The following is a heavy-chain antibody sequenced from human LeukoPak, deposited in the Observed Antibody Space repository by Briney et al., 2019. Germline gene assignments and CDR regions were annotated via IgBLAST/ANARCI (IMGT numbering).Heavy chain of an antibody. V-gene: IGHV4-59*01. CDR1: GGSISSYY. J-gene: IGHJ6*02. D-gene: IGHD5-24*01. Sequence: SETLSLTCTVSGGSISSYYWSWIRQPPGEGLEWIGYIYYSGSTNYNPSLKSRVTISVDTSKNQFSLKLSSVTAADTAVYYCARLDGYNLYYYGMDVWGQGTTVTVSS. CDR3: ARLDGYNLYYYGMDV. CDR2: IYYSGST.